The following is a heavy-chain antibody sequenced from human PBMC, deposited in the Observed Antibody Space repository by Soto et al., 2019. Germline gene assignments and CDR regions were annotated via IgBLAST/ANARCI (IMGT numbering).Heavy chain of an antibody. Sequence: GGSLRLSCAASGFTFSSYSMNWVRQAPGKGLEWVSSISSSSSYIYYADSVKGRFTISRDNAKNSLYLQMNSLRAEDMAVYYCARGPRREYSGYAHPWGQGTLVTVSS. CDR2: ISSSSSYI. J-gene: IGHJ5*02. V-gene: IGHV3-21*01. D-gene: IGHD5-12*01. CDR3: ARGPRREYSGYAHP. CDR1: GFTFSSYS.